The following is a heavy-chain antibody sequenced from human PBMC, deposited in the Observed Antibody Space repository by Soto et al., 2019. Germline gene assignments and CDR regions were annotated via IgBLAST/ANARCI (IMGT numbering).Heavy chain of an antibody. CDR1: GFSLTTNGVG. Sequence: QITLKESGPTVVKPTQTLTLTCTFSGFSLTTNGVGVGWIRQPPGKALEWLALIYWDDDKRYSPTLKSRLAITKDXXXXXXXXTLTDVDPVDAATYFCVHHVTGGSFDVWGQGSRVTVSS. D-gene: IGHD4-4*01. CDR2: IYWDDDK. J-gene: IGHJ3*01. V-gene: IGHV2-5*02. CDR3: VHHVTGGSFDV.